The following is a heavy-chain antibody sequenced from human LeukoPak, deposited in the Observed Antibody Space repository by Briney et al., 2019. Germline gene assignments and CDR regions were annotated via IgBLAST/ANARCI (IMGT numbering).Heavy chain of an antibody. CDR1: GYTFTSYY. V-gene: IGHV1-46*01. CDR3: ARLGSSGYYSRASIDY. CDR2: INPSGGST. Sequence: ASVKVSCKASGYTFTSYYMHWVRQAPGQGLEWMGIINPSGGSTSYAQKFQGRVTMTRDMSTSTVYMELSSLRSEDTAVYYCARLGSSGYYSRASIDYWGQGTLVTVSS. D-gene: IGHD3-22*01. J-gene: IGHJ4*02.